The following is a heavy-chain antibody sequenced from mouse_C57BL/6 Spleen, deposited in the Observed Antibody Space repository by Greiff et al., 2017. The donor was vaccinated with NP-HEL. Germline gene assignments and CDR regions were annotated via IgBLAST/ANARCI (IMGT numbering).Heavy chain of an antibody. J-gene: IGHJ2*01. V-gene: IGHV6-3*01. CDR2: IRLKSDNYAT. Sequence: EVKLMESGGGLVQPGGSMKLSCVASGFTFSNYWMNWVRQSPEKGLEWVAQIRLKSDNYATHYAESVKGRFTISRDDSKSSVYLQMNNLRAEDTGIYYCTAPNYYGSDYFDYWGQGTTLTVSS. CDR3: TAPNYYGSDYFDY. D-gene: IGHD1-1*01. CDR1: GFTFSNYW.